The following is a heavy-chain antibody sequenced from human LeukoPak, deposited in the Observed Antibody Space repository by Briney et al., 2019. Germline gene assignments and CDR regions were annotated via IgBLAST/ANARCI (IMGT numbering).Heavy chain of an antibody. CDR2: FFNSGST. V-gene: IGHV4-59*01. D-gene: IGHD6-13*01. CDR3: ASINSFPYSSHRD. CDR1: GGSFSGYY. Sequence: SETLSLTCAVYGGSFSGYYWSWIRQPPGKGLEWIGYFFNSGSTTYNPSLRSRVTISVDTSKNQTSLKLISVTAADTAVYYCASINSFPYSSHRDWGQGTLVTVSS. J-gene: IGHJ4*02.